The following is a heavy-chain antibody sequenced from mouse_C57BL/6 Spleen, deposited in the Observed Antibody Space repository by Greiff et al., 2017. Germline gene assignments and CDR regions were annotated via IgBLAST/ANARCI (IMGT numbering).Heavy chain of an antibody. D-gene: IGHD1-1*01. CDR2: IRNKANNHAT. CDR3: TPHYYGSSSWFAY. V-gene: IGHV6-6*01. J-gene: IGHJ3*01. CDR1: GFTFSDAW. Sequence: EVQLVESGGGLVQPGGSTKLSCAASGFTFSDAWMDWVRQSPEKGLEWVAEIRNKANNHATYYAESVKGRFTISRDDSKSSVYLQMNRLRAEDTGIYYCTPHYYGSSSWFAYWGQGTLVTVSA.